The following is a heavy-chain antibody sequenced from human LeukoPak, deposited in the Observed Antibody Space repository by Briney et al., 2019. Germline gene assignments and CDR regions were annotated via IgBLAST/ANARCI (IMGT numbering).Heavy chain of an antibody. V-gene: IGHV1-2*02. CDR3: ARGSSLTIFGGDPNYFDP. Sequence: ASVNVSCKSTVYTFTGYSMHWMRQAPGQGLEWMGWINPNSGGTNYAQKFQGRVTMTRDTSISTAYMELSRLRSDDTAVYFCARGSSLTIFGGDPNYFDPWGQGTLVTVSS. CDR1: VYTFTGYS. CDR2: INPNSGGT. D-gene: IGHD3-3*01. J-gene: IGHJ5*02.